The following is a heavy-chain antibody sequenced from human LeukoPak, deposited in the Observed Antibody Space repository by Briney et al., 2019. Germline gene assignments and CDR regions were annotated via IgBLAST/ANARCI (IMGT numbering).Heavy chain of an antibody. J-gene: IGHJ4*02. V-gene: IGHV3-30*02. CDR1: GFTFSSYG. CDR3: ARVGSGSSYRPFDY. D-gene: IGHD3-10*01. Sequence: HPGGSLRLSCATSGFTFSSYGMYWVRQAPGKGMEWVAFIRYDGSNKYCADSVKGRFTVSRDNSKNTLYLQMKSLRAEDTAVYYCARVGSGSSYRPFDYWGQGTLVTVSS. CDR2: IRYDGSNK.